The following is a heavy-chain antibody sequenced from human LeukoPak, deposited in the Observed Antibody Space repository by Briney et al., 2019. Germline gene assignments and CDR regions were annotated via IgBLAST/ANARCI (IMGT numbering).Heavy chain of an antibody. CDR2: IYHSGST. Sequence: TLSLTCAVSGGSISSGGYSWSWIRQPPGKGLEWIGYIYHSGSTYYNPSLKSRVTISVDRSKNQFSLKLSSVTAADTAVYYCARFKGYYYDSSGYLMGGYYFDYCGQGTPVTVSS. V-gene: IGHV4-30-2*01. J-gene: IGHJ4*02. CDR3: ARFKGYYYDSSGYLMGGYYFDY. CDR1: GGSISSGGYS. D-gene: IGHD3-22*01.